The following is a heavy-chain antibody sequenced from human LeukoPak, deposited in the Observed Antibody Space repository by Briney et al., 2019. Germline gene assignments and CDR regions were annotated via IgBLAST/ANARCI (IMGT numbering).Heavy chain of an antibody. J-gene: IGHJ4*02. V-gene: IGHV3-30*04. CDR3: ARDHAHSHYDSSGYLFDY. Sequence: GGSLRLSCAASGFTFSSYAMHWVRQAPGKGLEWVAVISYDGSNKYYADSVKGRFTISRDNSKNTLYLQMNSLRAEDTAVYYCARDHAHSHYDSSGYLFDYWGQGTLVTVSS. D-gene: IGHD3-22*01. CDR2: ISYDGSNK. CDR1: GFTFSSYA.